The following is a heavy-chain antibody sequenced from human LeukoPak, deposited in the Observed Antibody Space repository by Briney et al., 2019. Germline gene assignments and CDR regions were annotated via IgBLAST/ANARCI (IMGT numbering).Heavy chain of an antibody. V-gene: IGHV3-66*01. J-gene: IGHJ6*02. CDR1: GFTVSSNY. D-gene: IGHD6-13*01. CDR3: ARSPGIAAPYYYGMDV. Sequence: GSLRLSCAASGFTVSSNYMSWVRQAPGKVLEWVSVIYSGGSTYYADSVKGRFTISRDNSKNTLYLQMNSLRAEDTAVYYCARSPGIAAPYYYGMDVWGQGTTVTVSS. CDR2: IYSGGST.